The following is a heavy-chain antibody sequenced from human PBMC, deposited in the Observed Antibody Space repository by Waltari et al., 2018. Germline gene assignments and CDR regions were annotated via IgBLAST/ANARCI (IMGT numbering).Heavy chain of an antibody. CDR3: AKDVAPSDSSGYYGFPMGAFDI. CDR1: GFTFDDYT. D-gene: IGHD3-22*01. Sequence: EVQLVESGGVVVQPGGSLRLSCAASGFTFDDYTMHWVRQAPGKGLEWVSLISWDGGSRYYADAVKGRFTISRDNSKNTLYLQMNSLRAEDTAMYYCAKDVAPSDSSGYYGFPMGAFDIWGQGTMVTVSS. V-gene: IGHV3-43*01. CDR2: ISWDGGSR. J-gene: IGHJ3*02.